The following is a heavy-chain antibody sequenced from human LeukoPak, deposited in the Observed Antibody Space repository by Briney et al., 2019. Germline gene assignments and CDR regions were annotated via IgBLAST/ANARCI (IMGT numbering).Heavy chain of an antibody. CDR3: ARTMIVVVRTHYYYYGMDV. CDR1: GFTFSDYY. Sequence: GGSLRLSCAASGFTFSDYYMSWIRQAPGKGLEWVSYISSSGSTIYYADSVRGRFTISRDNAKNSLYLQMNSLRAEDTAVYYCARTMIVVVRTHYYYYGMDVWGQGTTVTVSS. J-gene: IGHJ6*02. V-gene: IGHV3-11*01. CDR2: ISSSGSTI. D-gene: IGHD3-22*01.